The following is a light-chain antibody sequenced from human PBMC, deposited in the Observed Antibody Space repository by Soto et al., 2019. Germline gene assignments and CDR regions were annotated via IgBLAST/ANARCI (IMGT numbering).Light chain of an antibody. Sequence: DIQMTHSPSSVXXSXXXXVXXXCRASQSISSYLNWYQQKPGKAPKLLIYAASSLQSGVPPRFSGSGSGTDFTLTISSLQPEDFAIYFCLQANRVPLSFGQGTRLEIK. V-gene: IGKV1-39*01. CDR2: AAS. CDR3: LQANRVPLS. CDR1: QSISSY. J-gene: IGKJ5*01.